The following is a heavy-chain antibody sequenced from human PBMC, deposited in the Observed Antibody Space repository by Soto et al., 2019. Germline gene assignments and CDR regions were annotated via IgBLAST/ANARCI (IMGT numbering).Heavy chain of an antibody. CDR2: ISSSSSYI. CDR3: ARDDGVPAAMEVNWFDP. J-gene: IGHJ5*02. Sequence: GGSLRLSCAASGFTFRKYVMSWVRQAPGKGLEWVSSISSSSSYIYYADSVKGRFTISRDNAKNSLYLQMNSLRAEDTAVYYCARDDGVPAAMEVNWFDPWGQGTLVTVSS. CDR1: GFTFRKYV. V-gene: IGHV3-21*01. D-gene: IGHD2-2*01.